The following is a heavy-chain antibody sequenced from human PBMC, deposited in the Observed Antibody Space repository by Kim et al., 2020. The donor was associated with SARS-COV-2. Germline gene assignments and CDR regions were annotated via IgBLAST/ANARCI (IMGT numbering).Heavy chain of an antibody. CDR3: ARDTSLLAVAGMDWGPDAFDI. J-gene: IGHJ3*02. D-gene: IGHD6-19*01. Sequence: FTISRDNSKNTLYLQMNSLRAEDTAVYYCARDTSLLAVAGMDWGPDAFDIWGQGTMVTVSS. V-gene: IGHV3-30*01.